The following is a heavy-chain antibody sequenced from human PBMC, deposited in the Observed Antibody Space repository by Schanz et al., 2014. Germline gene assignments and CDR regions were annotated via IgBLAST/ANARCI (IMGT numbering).Heavy chain of an antibody. CDR2: ISGGGGTT. D-gene: IGHD3-10*01. V-gene: IGHV3-23*04. CDR1: GFMFSSYG. CDR3: VSSGSYSSYAF. Sequence: VQLVESGGGVVQPGRSLRLSCAASGFMFSSYGMHWVRQAPGKGLEWVSAISGGGGTTYYADSVKGRFTISRDNSKNTLYLQMNSLRAEDTAVYHCVSSGSYSSYAFWGQGTLVTVSS. J-gene: IGHJ4*02.